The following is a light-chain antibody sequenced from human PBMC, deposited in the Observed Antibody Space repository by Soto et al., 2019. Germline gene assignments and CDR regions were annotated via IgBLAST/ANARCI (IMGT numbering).Light chain of an antibody. CDR1: QGISNY. CDR3: QNDNSAPLT. CDR2: LAS. J-gene: IGKJ4*01. Sequence: DIQMTQSPSSLSASVGDRVTITCRASQGISNYVAWYQQKPGEVPKLMIYLASTLQSRVPSRFSLSGSGTVFTLTISSLQPEHVATYYCQNDNSAPLTFSGGTKLEIK. V-gene: IGKV1-27*01.